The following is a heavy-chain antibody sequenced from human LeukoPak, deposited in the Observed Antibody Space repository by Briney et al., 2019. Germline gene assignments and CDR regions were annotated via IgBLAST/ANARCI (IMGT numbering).Heavy chain of an antibody. CDR3: ARVGYTSGWYRN. V-gene: IGHV1-2*06. J-gene: IGHJ4*02. CDR2: INPNNGGT. CDR1: GYTFTGYY. Sequence: ASVKVSCKASGYTFTGYYMHWVRQAPGQGLEWMGRINPNNGGTNFAQKFQGRVTMTRDTSITTAYMELSSLRSDDTAVYYCARVGYTSGWYRNWGQGTLVTVSS. D-gene: IGHD6-19*01.